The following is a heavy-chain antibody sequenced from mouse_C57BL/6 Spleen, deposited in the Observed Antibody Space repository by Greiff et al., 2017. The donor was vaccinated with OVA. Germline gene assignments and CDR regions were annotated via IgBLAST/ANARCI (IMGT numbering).Heavy chain of an antibody. D-gene: IGHD1-1*01. Sequence: EVMLVELGGGLVQPKGSLKLSCAASGFSFNTYAMNWVRQAPGKGLEWVARLRSKSNNYATYYAESVKDRFTISRDDSENMHYLQMNNLKTEDTAMYYCVRHAYYFYAMDYWGQGTSVTVSS. CDR3: VRHAYYFYAMDY. V-gene: IGHV10-1*01. CDR1: GFSFNTYA. J-gene: IGHJ4*01. CDR2: LRSKSNNYAT.